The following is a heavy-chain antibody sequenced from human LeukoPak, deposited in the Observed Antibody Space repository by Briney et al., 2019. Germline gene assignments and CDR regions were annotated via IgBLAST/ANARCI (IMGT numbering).Heavy chain of an antibody. CDR2: IYTSGST. D-gene: IGHD2-2*01. Sequence: SQTLSLTCTVSGGSISSYYWSWIRQPAGKGLEWIGRIYTSGSTNYNPSLKSRVTMSVDTSKNQFSLNLSSVTAADTAVYYCARILGYCSSISCAGAFDIWGQGTMVTVSS. J-gene: IGHJ3*02. V-gene: IGHV4-4*07. CDR3: ARILGYCSSISCAGAFDI. CDR1: GGSISSYY.